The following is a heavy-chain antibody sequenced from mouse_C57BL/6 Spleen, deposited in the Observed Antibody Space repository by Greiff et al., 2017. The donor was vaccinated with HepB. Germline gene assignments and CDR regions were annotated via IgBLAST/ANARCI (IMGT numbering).Heavy chain of an antibody. CDR3: ARYLTTEGFAY. J-gene: IGHJ3*01. Sequence: EVKLVESGPGLVKPSQSLSLTCSVTGYSITSGYYWNWIRQFPGNKLEWMGYISYDGSNNYNPSLKNRISITRDTSKNQFFLKLNSVTTEDTATYYCARYLTTEGFAYWGQGTLVTVSA. CDR1: GYSITSGYY. V-gene: IGHV3-6*01. CDR2: ISYDGSN. D-gene: IGHD1-1*01.